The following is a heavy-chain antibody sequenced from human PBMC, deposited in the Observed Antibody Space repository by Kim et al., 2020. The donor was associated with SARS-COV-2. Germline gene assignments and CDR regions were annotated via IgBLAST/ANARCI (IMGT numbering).Heavy chain of an antibody. Sequence: GGSLRLSCAASGFTFSNAWMSWVRQAPGKGLEWVGCIKTKTDGRSTDYSAHVQGSFTIARADTKTMLYLKMHSPKNEDTDEYYCNTASSYGAYYYYH. V-gene: IGHV3-15*01. CDR1: GFTFSNAW. CDR2: IKTKTDGRST. CDR3: NTASSYGAYYYYH. D-gene: IGHD4-17*01. J-gene: IGHJ6*03.